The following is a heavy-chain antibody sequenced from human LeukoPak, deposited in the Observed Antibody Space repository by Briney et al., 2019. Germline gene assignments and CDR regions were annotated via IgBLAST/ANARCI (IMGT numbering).Heavy chain of an antibody. CDR2: IHSSGGT. CDR1: GGSISYF. V-gene: IGHV4-4*07. D-gene: IGHD3-10*01. Sequence: PSETLSLTCTVSGGSISYFWTWIRQPAGKGLEWIGRIHSSGGTNYNPSLRSRVTMSVDTSKNQFSLKLTSVTAADTAIYYCARGRNGSSADYYYGMDVWGQGTTVTVSS. J-gene: IGHJ6*02. CDR3: ARGRNGSSADYYYGMDV.